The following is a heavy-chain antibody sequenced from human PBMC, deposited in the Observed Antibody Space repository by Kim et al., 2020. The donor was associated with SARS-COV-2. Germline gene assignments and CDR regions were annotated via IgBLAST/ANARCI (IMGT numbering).Heavy chain of an antibody. J-gene: IGHJ1*01. D-gene: IGHD6-6*01. CDR3: AGEPEYSTSSS. V-gene: IGHV3-21*01. Sequence: GGNLRLTCADAGGTFSSYSMNWVRQAPGKGLEWVSSISSSSSYIYYADSVKGRFTISSDNAKNSLYLQMNSLRAEDTAVYYCAGEPEYSTSSSCGQGTLV. CDR2: ISSSSSYI. CDR1: GGTFSSYS.